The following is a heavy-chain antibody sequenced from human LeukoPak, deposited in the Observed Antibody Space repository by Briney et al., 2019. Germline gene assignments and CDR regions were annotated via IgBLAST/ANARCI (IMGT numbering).Heavy chain of an antibody. CDR2: ISGGGENT. D-gene: IGHD1-1*01. Sequence: GGSLRLSCAASGFTFSSYAMSWVRQAPGKGLEWVSAISGGGENTYYGDSVKGRSTISRDNSKNTLYLQMNSLRAEDTATYYCAKPRAMTTGVGRYFDLWGRGTLVTVSS. V-gene: IGHV3-23*01. CDR3: AKPRAMTTGVGRYFDL. J-gene: IGHJ2*01. CDR1: GFTFSSYA.